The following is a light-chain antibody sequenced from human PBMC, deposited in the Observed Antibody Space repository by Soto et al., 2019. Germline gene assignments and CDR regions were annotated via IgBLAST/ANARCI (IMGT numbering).Light chain of an antibody. CDR1: SSDVGSYNL. J-gene: IGLJ2*01. Sequence: QSALTQPASVSGSPGQSITISCNGSSSDVGSYNLVSWYQQHPDKAPKLMIYEDTKQPSGVSNRFSGSNSVNTASLTLSGLQAEDEADHYCCSYAGSRTFVFGGGTKLTVL. V-gene: IGLV2-23*02. CDR3: CSYAGSRTFV. CDR2: EDT.